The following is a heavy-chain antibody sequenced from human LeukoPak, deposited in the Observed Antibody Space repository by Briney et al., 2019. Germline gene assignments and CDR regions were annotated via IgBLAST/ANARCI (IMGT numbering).Heavy chain of an antibody. V-gene: IGHV1-8*01. J-gene: IGHJ6*02. CDR1: GFTFTSHD. CDR3: AREVWGDYIHYYYYGMDV. CDR2: MNPNSGNT. Sequence: GASVKVSCKASGFTFTSHDYNWVRQATGRGLEWMGWMNPNSGNTGYAQKFQGRVTMTTDTTTSTAYMELRSLRSDDTAVYYCAREVWGDYIHYYYYGMDVWGQGTTVTVSS. D-gene: IGHD4-17*01.